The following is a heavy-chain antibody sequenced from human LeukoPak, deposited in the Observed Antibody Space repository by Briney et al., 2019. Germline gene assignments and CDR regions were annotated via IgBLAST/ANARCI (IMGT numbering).Heavy chain of an antibody. CDR3: ARDQCTSASCYSN. J-gene: IGHJ1*01. CDR1: GITVSRNH. CDR2: IYSGGET. Sequence: GGSLRLSCAASGITVSRNHMSWVRRAPGKGLEWVSVIYSGGETYYAESVKGRFTISRDNSKNTLYLQMNSLRDEDTAVYYCARDQCTSASCYSNWGQGTLVTVSS. D-gene: IGHD2-2*02. V-gene: IGHV3-66*02.